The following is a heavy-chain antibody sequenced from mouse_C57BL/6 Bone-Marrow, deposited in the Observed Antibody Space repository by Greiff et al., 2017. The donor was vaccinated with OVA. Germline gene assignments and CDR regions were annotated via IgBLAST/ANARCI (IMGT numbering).Heavy chain of an antibody. Sequence: VRLQESGAELVRPGPSVKLSCKASGYTFTSYWMHWVKQRPGQGLEWIGVIDPSDSYTNYNQKFKGKATLTVDTSSSTAYMQLSSLTSEDSAVYYCARSYYGSSWWYFDVWGTGTTVTVSS. CDR2: IDPSDSYT. CDR3: ARSYYGSSWWYFDV. J-gene: IGHJ1*03. D-gene: IGHD1-1*01. CDR1: GYTFTSYW. V-gene: IGHV1-59*01.